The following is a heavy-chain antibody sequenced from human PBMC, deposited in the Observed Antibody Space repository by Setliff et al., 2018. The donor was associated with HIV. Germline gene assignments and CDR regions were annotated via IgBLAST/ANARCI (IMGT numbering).Heavy chain of an antibody. V-gene: IGHV1-8*02. CDR2: MNPNSGNT. J-gene: IGHJ6*03. Sequence: ASVKVSCKASGYTFTSYDINWVRQATGQGLEWMGWMNPNSGNTGYAQKFQGRVTMTRDASISTAYMGLNTLKFEDTAVYYCARARRDSYDRGRRNHYYIDVWGKGTTVTV. CDR3: ARARRDSYDRGRRNHYYIDV. CDR1: GYTFTSYD. D-gene: IGHD3-22*01.